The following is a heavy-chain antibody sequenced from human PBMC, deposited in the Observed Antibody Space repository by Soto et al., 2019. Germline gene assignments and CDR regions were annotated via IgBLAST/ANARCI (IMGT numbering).Heavy chain of an antibody. CDR3: ARGTVAAVTNTFHY. CDR2: ISTGGTTT. CDR1: GFTFSDYY. D-gene: IGHD1-26*01. Sequence: QVQLVESGGGLVKPGGSLRLSCAASGFTFSDYYMSWVRQAPGKGLEWVSYISTGGTTTYYADSVKGRFTISRDNAKTSLYLQMNSLRVEDTAVYYCARGTVAAVTNTFHYWGQGTLVTVSS. J-gene: IGHJ4*02. V-gene: IGHV3-11*01.